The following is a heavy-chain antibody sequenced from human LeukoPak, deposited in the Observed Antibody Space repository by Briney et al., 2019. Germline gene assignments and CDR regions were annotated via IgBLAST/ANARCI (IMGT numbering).Heavy chain of an antibody. CDR1: GFTFSSYA. D-gene: IGHD1-26*01. J-gene: IGHJ4*02. Sequence: GRSLRLSCAASGFTFSSYAMHWVRQAPGKGLEWVSSVNETGGDVFYADSVKGRFTVSRDNSKKTLYLQMNSLRGEDTAVYYCAKQDSGTKDYWGQGTLVTVSS. CDR2: VNETGGDV. CDR3: AKQDSGTKDY. V-gene: IGHV3-23*01.